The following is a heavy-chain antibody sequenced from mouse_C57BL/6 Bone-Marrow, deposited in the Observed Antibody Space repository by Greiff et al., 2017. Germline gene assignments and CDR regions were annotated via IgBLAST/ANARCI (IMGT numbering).Heavy chain of an antibody. Sequence: QVQLQQPGTELVKPGASVKLSCKASGYTFTSYWMHWVKQRPGQGLEWIGNINPSNGGTNYNEKFKGKATLTADKSSSTAYMQLSSLTSEDSAVYYCARDYYGSLWYFDVWGTGTAVTVSS. J-gene: IGHJ1*03. CDR2: INPSNGGT. V-gene: IGHV1-53*01. CDR3: ARDYYGSLWYFDV. CDR1: GYTFTSYW. D-gene: IGHD1-1*01.